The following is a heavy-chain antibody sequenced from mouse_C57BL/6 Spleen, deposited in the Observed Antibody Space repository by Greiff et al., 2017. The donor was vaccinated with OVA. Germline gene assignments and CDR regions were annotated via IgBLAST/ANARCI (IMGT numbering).Heavy chain of an antibody. Sequence: EVQVVESGGGLVKPGGSLKLSCAASGFTFSSYAMSWVRQTPEKRLEWVATISDGGSYTYYPDNVKGRFTISRDNAKNNLYLQMSHLKSEDTAMYYCARDGDTTVVEYFDVWGTGTTVTVSS. CDR3: ARDGDTTVVEYFDV. CDR1: GFTFSSYA. V-gene: IGHV5-4*01. CDR2: ISDGGSYT. J-gene: IGHJ1*03. D-gene: IGHD1-1*01.